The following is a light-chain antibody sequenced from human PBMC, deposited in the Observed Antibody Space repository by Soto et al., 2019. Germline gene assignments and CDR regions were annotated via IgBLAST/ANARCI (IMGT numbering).Light chain of an antibody. CDR2: GAS. Sequence: EIVMTQSPATLSVSPGERATLSCRASQSVSSKLAWFQQKPGQAPRLLIYGASTRATGIPARFSGSGSGTEFTLTISSLQSEDFAVYHCQQYTSGYTFGQGTKLEIK. CDR1: QSVSSK. V-gene: IGKV3-15*01. CDR3: QQYTSGYT. J-gene: IGKJ2*01.